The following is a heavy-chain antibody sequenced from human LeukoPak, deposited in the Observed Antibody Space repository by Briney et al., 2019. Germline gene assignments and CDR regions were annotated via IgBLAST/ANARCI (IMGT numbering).Heavy chain of an antibody. J-gene: IGHJ6*02. D-gene: IGHD1-1*01. CDR2: IDGDDDK. CDR3: ARITTVSAGGSMDV. CDR1: GFSLSTCGMC. Sequence: SGPTLVNPTQTLTLTCTFSGFSLSTCGMCMSWIRQPPGKALEWLARIDGDDDKDYSTSLKTRLTISKDSSKNQVVLTMTNLDPVDTATYYCARITTVSAGGSMDVWGQGTTVTVSS. V-gene: IGHV2-70*11.